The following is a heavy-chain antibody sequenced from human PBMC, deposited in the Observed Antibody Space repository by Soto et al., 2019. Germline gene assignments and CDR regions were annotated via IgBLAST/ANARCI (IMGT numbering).Heavy chain of an antibody. CDR2: ISTFNGNT. Sequence: QVHLVQSGTEVKEPGASVKVSCKASASTFTGYTINWGRQAPGQGLEWMGWISTFNGNTKYAGNFEGRVTMTTNTSTTTAYMELTSLTFADSAVYFCARGTVTSGRWCGPLGQGTLVSVSS. CDR3: ARGTVTSGRWCGP. D-gene: IGHD4-17*01. J-gene: IGHJ5*02. CDR1: ASTFTGYT. V-gene: IGHV1-18*04.